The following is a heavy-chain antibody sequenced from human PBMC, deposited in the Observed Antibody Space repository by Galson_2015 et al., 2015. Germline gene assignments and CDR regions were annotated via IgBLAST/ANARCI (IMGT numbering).Heavy chain of an antibody. J-gene: IGHJ5*02. CDR2: IYKNDTT. CDR3: TRGGRTNWFDP. D-gene: IGHD3-16*01. CDR1: GLTVSSNY. V-gene: IGHV3-53*01. Sequence: SLRLSCAASGLTVSSNYMSWVRQAPGKGLEWVSIIYKNDTTYYADSVKGRFTVSRDNSKNTLYLQMNSLRAEDTAVYYCTRGGRTNWFDPWGQGTLVTVSS.